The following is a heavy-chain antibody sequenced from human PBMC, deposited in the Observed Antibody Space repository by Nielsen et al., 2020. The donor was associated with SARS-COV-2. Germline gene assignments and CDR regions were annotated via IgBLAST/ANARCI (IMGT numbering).Heavy chain of an antibody. CDR3: ANYLDY. J-gene: IGHJ4*02. CDR1: GFTFATYG. Sequence: GGSLRLSCAASGFTFATYGMHWVRQAPGKGLEWVALITSDGSSKFYADSAKGRFTVSRDNSKNTLDLQMNGLRAEDTAVYYCANYLDYWGQGTLVTVSS. CDR2: ITSDGSSK. V-gene: IGHV3-30*18.